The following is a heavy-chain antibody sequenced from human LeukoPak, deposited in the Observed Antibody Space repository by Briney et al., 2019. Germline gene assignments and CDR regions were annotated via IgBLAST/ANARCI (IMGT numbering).Heavy chain of an antibody. J-gene: IGHJ5*02. CDR2: IHYTGKT. Sequence: SETLSLTCTVSGGSISGFYWSWIRQPPGKGLEWIGNIHYTGKTNYNPSLKSRVTMSVETSKNQFSLKLSSVTAADTAVYYCARDLGYCSGGICYNWFDPWGQGTLVTVSS. D-gene: IGHD2-15*01. CDR1: GGSISGFY. CDR3: ARDLGYCSGGICYNWFDP. V-gene: IGHV4-59*01.